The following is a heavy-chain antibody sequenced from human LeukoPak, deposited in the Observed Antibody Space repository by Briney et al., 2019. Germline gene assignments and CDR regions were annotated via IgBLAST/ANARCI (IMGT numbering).Heavy chain of an antibody. CDR1: DGSFSGYY. V-gene: IGHV4-34*01. CDR3: ARGRGDSYSSSWYKRVVGYYFDY. Sequence: SETLSLTCAVYDGSFSGYYWSWIRQPPGEGLEWIGEINHSGSTNYNPSLKSRVTISVDTSKNQFSLKLSSVTAADTAVYYCARGRGDSYSSSWYKRVVGYYFDYWGQGTLVTVSS. J-gene: IGHJ4*02. CDR2: INHSGST. D-gene: IGHD6-13*01.